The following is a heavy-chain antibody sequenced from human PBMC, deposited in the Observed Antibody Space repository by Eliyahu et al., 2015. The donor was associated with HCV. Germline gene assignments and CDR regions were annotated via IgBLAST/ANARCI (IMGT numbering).Heavy chain of an antibody. Sequence: QVQLLQSGAKVEKPGASVMVSCKASGYTFTXYYIHWVRQAPGQGLXWVGWINPDSGGTNSAQKFQGRVSLTRDTSITTAYMEMSGLTSDDTAVYYCARDLVLASDYVWGKYQFEYWGQGTLLTVSS. D-gene: IGHD3-16*01. V-gene: IGHV1-2*02. CDR3: ARDLVLASDYVWGKYQFEY. CDR2: INPDSGGT. J-gene: IGHJ4*02. CDR1: GYTFTXYY.